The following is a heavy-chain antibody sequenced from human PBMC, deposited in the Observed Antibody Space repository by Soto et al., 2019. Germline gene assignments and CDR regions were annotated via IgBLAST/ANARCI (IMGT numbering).Heavy chain of an antibody. CDR2: MFYSGLT. Sequence: SETLSLTCSVSGYSVTSSDYYWAWIRQPPGKGLEWIGSMFYSGLTYYNPSLKSRVTLSVDTSKNQFSVRLNSVTAADAAVYYCAPLSVSLSGPYGIHVWGQGTTVTVSS. CDR3: APLSVSLSGPYGIHV. CDR1: GYSVTSSDYY. D-gene: IGHD2-15*01. V-gene: IGHV4-39*01. J-gene: IGHJ6*02.